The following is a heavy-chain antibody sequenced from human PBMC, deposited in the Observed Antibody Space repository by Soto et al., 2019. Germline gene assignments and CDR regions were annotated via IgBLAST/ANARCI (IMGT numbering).Heavy chain of an antibody. V-gene: IGHV3-74*01. D-gene: IGHD3-3*01. J-gene: IGHJ4*02. CDR1: GFTWSNFW. CDR3: IRDGIGMGPDFDI. CDR2: IGFDVSDT. Sequence: EVQLVESGGGLVQPGGSLRLSCAASGFTWSNFWVHWVRQVPGKGLVWVAHIGFDVSDTNYAYSVKGRFTTSRDDAKNPLLLQMNSLRAEDTSVYYCIRDGIGMGPDFDIWGQGILVTVSS.